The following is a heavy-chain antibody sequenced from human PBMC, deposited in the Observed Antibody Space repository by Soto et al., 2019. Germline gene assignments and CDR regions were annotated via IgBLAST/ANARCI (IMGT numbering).Heavy chain of an antibody. J-gene: IGHJ6*01. V-gene: IGHV1-69*13. CDR1: GCTFSSYA. CDR2: IIPIFGTA. CDR3: ARWSSSGSYYNNYYYYGMEV. D-gene: IGHD1-26*01. Sequence: GASVKVSCKASGCTFSSYAISWVRQAPGQGLEWMGGIIPIFGTANYAQKFQGRVTITADESTSTAYMELSSMRSEDTAVYYCARWSSSGSYYNNYYYYGMEVWGQGTTVSVSS.